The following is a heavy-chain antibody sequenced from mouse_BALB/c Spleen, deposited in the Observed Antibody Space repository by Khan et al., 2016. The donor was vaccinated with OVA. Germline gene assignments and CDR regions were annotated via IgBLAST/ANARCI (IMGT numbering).Heavy chain of an antibody. CDR2: ISTYYGEA. V-gene: IGHV1S137*01. Sequence: QVQLQQSGAEVVRPGVSVKISCKGSGYTFTDYAMHWVKQSHAKSLEWIGVISTYYGEADYNQKFQGKATMTVDKSSSTAFMELARLTSEDSAIYYGARGERFAYWGQGTLVTVSA. J-gene: IGHJ3*01. D-gene: IGHD2-13*01. CDR3: ARGERFAY. CDR1: GYTFTDYA.